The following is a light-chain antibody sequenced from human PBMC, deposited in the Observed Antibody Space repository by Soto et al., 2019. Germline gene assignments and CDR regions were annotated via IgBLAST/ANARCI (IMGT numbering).Light chain of an antibody. CDR1: QIGSGNY. J-gene: IGKJ1*01. CDR3: QHFGYPQWT. CDR2: ATS. Sequence: LVLTQSPGTLSLSPGETAALSCRASQIGSGNYLSWYQQKPGQAPRLLIYATSTRAPGIPDRFSGSGSATDFNLNINRLEPADSAVYFCQHFGYPQWTFGRGTKVDI. V-gene: IGKV3-20*01.